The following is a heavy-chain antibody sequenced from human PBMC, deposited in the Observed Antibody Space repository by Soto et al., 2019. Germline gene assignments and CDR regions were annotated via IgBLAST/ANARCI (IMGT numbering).Heavy chain of an antibody. V-gene: IGHV3-30*18. Sequence: GGSLRLSCAASGFTFSNYGMHWVRQTPGKGLEWVALILYDGSNKYYADSVKGRFTISRDNSKNTLYLQVSSLRAEDTAVYYCAKSRDAYNFYFYYGMDVWGQGASVTVSS. CDR3: AKSRDAYNFYFYYGMDV. J-gene: IGHJ6*02. D-gene: IGHD1-1*01. CDR2: ILYDGSNK. CDR1: GFTFSNYG.